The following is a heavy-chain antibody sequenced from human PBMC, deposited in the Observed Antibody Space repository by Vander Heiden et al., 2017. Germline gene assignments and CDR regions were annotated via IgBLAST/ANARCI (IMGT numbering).Heavy chain of an antibody. CDR2: IKSKPDGGTT. Sequence: EVQLVESGGGLVKPGGSLRLSCAASGFTLTNAWMIWVRQAPGKGLEWVGRIKSKPDGGTTDYAASVKGRFTISRDDSKDTLYLEMNGLKTEDTAVYYCSTAPYGSGSYFWYWGQGTLATVSS. J-gene: IGHJ4*02. CDR3: STAPYGSGSYFWY. D-gene: IGHD3-10*01. CDR1: GFTLTNAW. V-gene: IGHV3-15*01.